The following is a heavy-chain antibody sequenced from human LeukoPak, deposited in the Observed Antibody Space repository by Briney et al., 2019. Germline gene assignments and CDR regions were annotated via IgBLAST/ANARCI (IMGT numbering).Heavy chain of an antibody. Sequence: ASVKVSCKVSGYTLTELSMHWVRQAPGKGLEWMGGFDPEDGETIYAQKFQGRVTMTEDTATDTAYMELSSLRSEDTAVYYCATRTSYSSSSGPLGYWGQGTLVTVSS. D-gene: IGHD6-6*01. CDR2: FDPEDGET. CDR3: ATRTSYSSSSGPLGY. CDR1: GYTLTELS. V-gene: IGHV1-24*01. J-gene: IGHJ4*02.